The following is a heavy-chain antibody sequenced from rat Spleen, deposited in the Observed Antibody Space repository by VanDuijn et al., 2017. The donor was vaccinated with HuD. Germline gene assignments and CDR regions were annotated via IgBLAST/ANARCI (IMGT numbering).Heavy chain of an antibody. CDR1: EFTFRNYG. CDR3: ARGELGFDY. V-gene: IGHV5-19*01. J-gene: IGHJ2*01. CDR2: ISPTGGST. Sequence: EVQLVESGGGLVQPGGSLKLSCAASEFTFRNYGMNWIRQAPTKGLEWVASISPTGGSTYYHDSLKGRFTVSRDNAESTLHLQMDSLRSEDTAIYYCARGELGFDYWGQGVMVTVSS. D-gene: IGHD1-11*01.